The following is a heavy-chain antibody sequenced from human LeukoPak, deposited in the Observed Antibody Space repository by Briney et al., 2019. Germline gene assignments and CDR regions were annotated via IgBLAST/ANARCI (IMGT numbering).Heavy chain of an antibody. CDR3: ASYCSSTSCYGYAFDI. D-gene: IGHD2-2*01. V-gene: IGHV1-8*03. Sequence: ASVKVSCKASGYTFNSYDINWVRQATGQGLERMGWMNPNRGNTGYAQKFQGRVTITRNTSISTAYMPLSSLRSEDTAVYYCASYCSSTSCYGYAFDIWGQGTMVTVSS. CDR2: MNPNRGNT. CDR1: GYTFNSYD. J-gene: IGHJ3*02.